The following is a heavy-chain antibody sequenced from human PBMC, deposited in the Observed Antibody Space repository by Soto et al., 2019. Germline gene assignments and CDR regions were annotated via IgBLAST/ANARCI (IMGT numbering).Heavy chain of an antibody. V-gene: IGHV3-53*01. Sequence: EVQLVESGGGLIQPGGSLRLSCAVSGFTVSNNYMSWVRQAPGKGLEGVSVIYSGGYTAYGDSVKGRFTISRDNSKNTIFLKKNTRGADAPAVYYWATQRGGGGYWGQGTLVTVSS. CDR3: ATQRGGGGY. CDR2: IYSGGYT. CDR1: GFTVSNNY. D-gene: IGHD6-25*01. J-gene: IGHJ4*02.